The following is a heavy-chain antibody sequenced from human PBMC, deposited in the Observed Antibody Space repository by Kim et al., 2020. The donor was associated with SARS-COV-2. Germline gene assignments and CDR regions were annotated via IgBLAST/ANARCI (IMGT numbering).Heavy chain of an antibody. Sequence: SETLSLTCTVSGGSISSYYWSWIRQPPGKGLEWIGYIYYSGSTNYNPSLNSRVTISVDTSKNQFSLKLSSVTAADTAVYYCARLNPRSTMVRGVIIPWYYFDYWGQGTLVTVSS. CDR3: ARLNPRSTMVRGVIIPWYYFDY. V-gene: IGHV4-59*08. J-gene: IGHJ4*02. D-gene: IGHD3-10*01. CDR1: GGSISSYY. CDR2: IYYSGST.